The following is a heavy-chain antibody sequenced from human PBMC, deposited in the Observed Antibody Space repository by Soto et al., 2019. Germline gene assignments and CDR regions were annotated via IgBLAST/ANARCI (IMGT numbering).Heavy chain of an antibody. J-gene: IGHJ3*01. Sequence: PSETLSLTCTVPGGSITNYYWTWIRQLPGKRLEWIAHIHNSGNTNSNPSLKSRVTISMDTSKNQISLRLTSVTAADTAMYYCARLQYKVVTRIDLWGQGTMVTVSS. CDR2: IHNSGNT. CDR1: GGSITNYY. V-gene: IGHV4-59*01. D-gene: IGHD2-21*02. CDR3: ARLQYKVVTRIDL.